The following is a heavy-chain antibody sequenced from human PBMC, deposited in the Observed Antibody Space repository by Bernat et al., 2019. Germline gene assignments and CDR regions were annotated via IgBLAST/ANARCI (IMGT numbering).Heavy chain of an antibody. Sequence: QVQLQQSGPGLVKPSQTLSLTCAISGDSVSSNSAAWNWIRQSPSRGLEWLGRTYYRSKWYNDYAVSVKSRITINPDTSKNQFSLQLNSVTPEDTAVYYCARGGRSSGWYTSPAEFDYWGQGTLVTVSS. J-gene: IGHJ4*02. CDR3: ARGGRSSGWYTSPAEFDY. D-gene: IGHD6-19*01. V-gene: IGHV6-1*01. CDR1: GDSVSSNSAA. CDR2: TYYRSKWYN.